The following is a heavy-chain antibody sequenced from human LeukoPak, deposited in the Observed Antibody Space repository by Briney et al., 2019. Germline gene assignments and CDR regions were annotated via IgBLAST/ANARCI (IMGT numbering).Heavy chain of an antibody. CDR1: GFTFSSYS. CDR3: ARDIAYSSGWYYFDY. CDR2: ISSSSSYI. V-gene: IGHV3-21*01. Sequence: GGSLRLSCAASGFTFSSYSMNWVRQAPGKGLEWVSSISSSSSYIYYADSVKGRFTISRDNATNSLYLQMNSLRAEDTAVFYCARDIAYSSGWYYFDYWGQGTLVTVSS. J-gene: IGHJ4*02. D-gene: IGHD6-19*01.